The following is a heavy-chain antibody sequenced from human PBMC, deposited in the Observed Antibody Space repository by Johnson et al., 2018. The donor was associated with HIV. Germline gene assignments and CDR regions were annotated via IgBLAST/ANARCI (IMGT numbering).Heavy chain of an antibody. Sequence: VQLVESRGGVVRPGGSLRLYCAASGFTFDDYDMSWVRQAPGKGLEWVSYINWNGGTKRYGDSVKGRFPISRDNSKNTLFLQMNSLRVEDTAVYYCARSQPEEYSSSSDAFDIWGQGTMVTVSS. CDR3: ARSQPEEYSSSSDAFDI. CDR2: INWNGGTK. V-gene: IGHV3-20*04. D-gene: IGHD6-6*01. J-gene: IGHJ3*02. CDR1: GFTFDDYD.